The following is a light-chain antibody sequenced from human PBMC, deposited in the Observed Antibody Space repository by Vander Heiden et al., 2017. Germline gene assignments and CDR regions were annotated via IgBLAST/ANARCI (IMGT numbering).Light chain of an antibody. V-gene: IGKV3-15*01. CDR2: GAS. Sequence: EIVMTPSPATLSVSPGERATLSCRASHSVSSNLACYQQKPGQAPRLLIYGASTRATGSPARFSGSGSGTEFTLTISSLQSEDFAVYYCQQYNNWPPLTFGGGTKVEIK. CDR3: QQYNNWPPLT. J-gene: IGKJ4*01. CDR1: HSVSSN.